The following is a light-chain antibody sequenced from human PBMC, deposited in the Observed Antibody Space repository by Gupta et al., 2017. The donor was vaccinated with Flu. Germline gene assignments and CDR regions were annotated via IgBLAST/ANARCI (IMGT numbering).Light chain of an antibody. Sequence: SPSTLSASVGDTVTITCRASQYISTSLAWYQQKSGKAPKLLIFKTSILESEVPSRFGGGGSGTEFTLTISSLQPDDFATYYCQQYYMWWTFGQGTKVGIK. CDR2: KTS. J-gene: IGKJ1*01. CDR3: QQYYMWWT. V-gene: IGKV1-5*03. CDR1: QYISTS.